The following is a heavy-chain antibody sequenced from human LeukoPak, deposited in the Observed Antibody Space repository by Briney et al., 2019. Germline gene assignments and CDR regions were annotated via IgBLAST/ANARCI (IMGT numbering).Heavy chain of an antibody. CDR3: AKDQYSGYDSEDYYFEY. V-gene: IGHV3-30*02. D-gene: IGHD5-12*01. J-gene: IGHJ4*02. Sequence: GGSLRLSCAASGSTFSSCGMHWVRQAPGKGLAWVAFIRYDGSNKYYADSVKGRFTISRDNSKNTLYLQMDSLRAEDTALYYCAKDQYSGYDSEDYYFEYWGQGTLVTVSS. CDR2: IRYDGSNK. CDR1: GSTFSSCG.